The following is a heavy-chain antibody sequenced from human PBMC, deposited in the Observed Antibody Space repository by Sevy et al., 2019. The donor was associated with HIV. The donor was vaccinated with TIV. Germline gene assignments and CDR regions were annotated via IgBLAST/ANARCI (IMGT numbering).Heavy chain of an antibody. CDR2: ISGSGTRT. Sequence: GGSLRLSCAVSGFSFDSYGMTWVRQAPGKGLEWVSGISGSGTRTYYADSVKGRFIISRDNSKNTLYLQMNSLRSEYRAIYYCAKGGGGHYDPDEIGYYFYYYNMDVWGKGTTVTVSS. CDR3: AKGGGGHYDPDEIGYYFYYYNMDV. V-gene: IGHV3-23*01. J-gene: IGHJ6*03. CDR1: GFSFDSYG. D-gene: IGHD3-22*01.